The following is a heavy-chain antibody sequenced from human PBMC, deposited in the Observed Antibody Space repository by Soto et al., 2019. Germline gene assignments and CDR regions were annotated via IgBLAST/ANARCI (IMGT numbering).Heavy chain of an antibody. CDR2: IYYSGST. Sequence: QVQLQESGPGLVTPSQTLSLTRTVSGGSISSGGYYWSWIRQHPGKGLEWIGYIYYSGSTSYNPSLKSRVTISIDTSKIQFSLKLSSVTAADTAVYYCARDGGYGSGSYRFDYWGQGTLVTVSS. V-gene: IGHV4-31*03. D-gene: IGHD3-10*01. CDR1: GGSISSGGYY. J-gene: IGHJ4*02. CDR3: ARDGGYGSGSYRFDY.